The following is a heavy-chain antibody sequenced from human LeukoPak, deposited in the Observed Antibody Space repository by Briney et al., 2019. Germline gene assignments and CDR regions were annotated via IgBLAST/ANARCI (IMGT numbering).Heavy chain of an antibody. CDR2: IGGSDGRT. CDR1: GFTFSGYA. J-gene: IGHJ4*02. Sequence: GGSLRLSCAASGFTFSGYAMSWVRQAPGKGLEWVSSIGGSDGRTNYADSVKGRFTISRDNSKNTLYLQMNSLRAEDTAVYYCAKEDFYESSGYPPFDYWGQGTLVTVSS. D-gene: IGHD3-22*01. CDR3: AKEDFYESSGYPPFDY. V-gene: IGHV3-23*01.